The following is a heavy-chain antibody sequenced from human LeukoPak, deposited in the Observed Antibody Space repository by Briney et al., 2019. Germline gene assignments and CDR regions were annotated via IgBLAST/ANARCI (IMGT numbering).Heavy chain of an antibody. D-gene: IGHD2-15*01. V-gene: IGHV1-69*04. Sequence: GASVKVSCKASGGTFSSYAISWVRQAPGQGLEWMGRIIPILGIANYAQKFQGRVTITADKSTSTAYMELSSLRSEDTAVYYCASLYCSGGSCWGMDVWGQGTTVTVSS. CDR1: GGTFSSYA. CDR3: ASLYCSGGSCWGMDV. CDR2: IIPILGIA. J-gene: IGHJ6*02.